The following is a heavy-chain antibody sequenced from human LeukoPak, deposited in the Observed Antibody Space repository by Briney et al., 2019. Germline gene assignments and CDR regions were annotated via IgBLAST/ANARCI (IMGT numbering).Heavy chain of an antibody. Sequence: PSETLSLTCTVSGGSISSYYWSWIRQPAGKGLEWIGRIYTSGSTNYNPSLKSRVTISVDTSKNQFSLKLSSVTAADTAVYYCARDSGLAAAGTDRNWFDPWGQGTLVTVSS. V-gene: IGHV4-4*07. CDR1: GGSISSYY. J-gene: IGHJ5*02. CDR2: IYTSGST. CDR3: ARDSGLAAAGTDRNWFDP. D-gene: IGHD6-13*01.